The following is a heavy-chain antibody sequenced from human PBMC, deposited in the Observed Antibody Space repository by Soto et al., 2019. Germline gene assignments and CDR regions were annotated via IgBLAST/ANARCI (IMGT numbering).Heavy chain of an antibody. CDR3: ARGRHYYDSSGYYLDY. J-gene: IGHJ4*02. CDR1: GGSFSGYY. Sequence: SETLSLTCAVYGGSFSGYYWSWIRQPPGKGLEWIGEINHSGSTNYNPSLKSRVTISVDTSKNQFSLKLSSVTAADTAVYYCARGRHYYDSSGYYLDYWGQGTLVTVSS. CDR2: INHSGST. D-gene: IGHD3-22*01. V-gene: IGHV4-34*01.